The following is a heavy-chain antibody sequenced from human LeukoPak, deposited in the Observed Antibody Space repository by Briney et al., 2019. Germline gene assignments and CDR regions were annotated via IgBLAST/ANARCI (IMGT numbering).Heavy chain of an antibody. Sequence: PSETLSLTCTVSGGSISSSSYYWSWNRQPPGKGLEWIGYIYYSGSTNYNPSLKSRVTISVDTSKNQFSLKLSSVTAADTAVYYCARDPPPDIVVVPAAEPFDYWGQGTLVTVSS. CDR2: IYYSGST. CDR3: ARDPPPDIVVVPAAEPFDY. V-gene: IGHV4-61*01. D-gene: IGHD2-2*01. CDR1: GGSISSSSYY. J-gene: IGHJ4*02.